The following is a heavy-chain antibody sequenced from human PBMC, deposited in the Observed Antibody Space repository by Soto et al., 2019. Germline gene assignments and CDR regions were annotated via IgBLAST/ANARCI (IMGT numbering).Heavy chain of an antibody. CDR1: GGSFSGYY. J-gene: IGHJ4*02. CDR3: ARKSGVRAPSAH. D-gene: IGHD3-10*01. V-gene: IGHV4-34*01. Sequence: SETLSLTCAVYGGSFSGYYWSWIRQPPGKGLEWIGEINHSGSTNYNPSLKSRVTISVDTSKNQFSLKLSSVTAADTAVYYCARKSGVRAPSAHRGQGTLVTVS. CDR2: INHSGST.